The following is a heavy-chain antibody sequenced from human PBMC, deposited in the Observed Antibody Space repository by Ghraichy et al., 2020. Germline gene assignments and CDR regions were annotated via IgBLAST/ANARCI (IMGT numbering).Heavy chain of an antibody. J-gene: IGHJ1*01. CDR2: ITDNGGNT. V-gene: IGHV3-23*01. D-gene: IGHD3/OR15-3a*01. Sequence: GGSLRLSCAASGFTFRTYAMSWVRQAPGKGLEWVSAITDNGGNTYDAESVKGRFTISRDNSKNTLFLQMNSLRGEDTAVYYCAKFARDWPNEYLQHWGQGALVTVSS. CDR1: GFTFRTYA. CDR3: AKFARDWPNEYLQH.